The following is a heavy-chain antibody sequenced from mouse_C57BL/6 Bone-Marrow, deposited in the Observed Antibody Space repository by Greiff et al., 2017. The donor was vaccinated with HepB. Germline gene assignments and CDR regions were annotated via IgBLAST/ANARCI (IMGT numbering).Heavy chain of an antibody. V-gene: IGHV5-12*01. CDR3: ARHSRAWFAY. D-gene: IGHD1-1*01. Sequence: EVMLVESGGGLVQPGGSLKLSCAASGFTFSDYYMYWVRQTPEKRLEWVAYISNGGGSTYYPDTVKGRFTISRDNAKNTLYLQMSRLKSEDTAMYYCARHSRAWFAYWGQGTLVTVSA. J-gene: IGHJ3*01. CDR2: ISNGGGST. CDR1: GFTFSDYY.